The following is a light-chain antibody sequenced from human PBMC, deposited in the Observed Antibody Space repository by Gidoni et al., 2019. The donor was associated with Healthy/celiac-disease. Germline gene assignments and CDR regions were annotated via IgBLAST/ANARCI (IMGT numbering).Light chain of an antibody. J-gene: IGKJ4*01. V-gene: IGKV1-13*02. CDR1: QGISSA. CDR3: QQFNSYPPPLT. CDR2: DAS. Sequence: AIQLTQSPSSLSASVGDRVTITCRASQGISSALAWYQQKPGQAPKLLFYDASSLESGVPSRFSGSGSGTDFTLTISSLQPEDFATYYCQQFNSYPPPLTFGGGTKVEIK.